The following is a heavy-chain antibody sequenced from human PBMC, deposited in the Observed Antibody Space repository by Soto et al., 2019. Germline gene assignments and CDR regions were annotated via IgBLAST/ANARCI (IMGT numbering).Heavy chain of an antibody. Sequence: SETLSLTCTVSGGSISGSSYYWGWIRQPPGKGLEWIGYIYYSGSTYYNPSLKSRLTISVDTSKNQFSLRLTSVTAADTAVYYCAREDSRGPKFSDYRGQGTLVPVSS. CDR2: IYYSGST. J-gene: IGHJ4*02. V-gene: IGHV4-39*02. CDR3: AREDSRGPKFSDY. D-gene: IGHD3-22*01. CDR1: GGSISGSSYY.